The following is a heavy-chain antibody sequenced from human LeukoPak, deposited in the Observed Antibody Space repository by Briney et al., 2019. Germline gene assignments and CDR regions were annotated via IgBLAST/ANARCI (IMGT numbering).Heavy chain of an antibody. V-gene: IGHV4-31*03. CDR1: GGSISSGGYY. CDR3: ARRQTTTSYYYGMDV. Sequence: SETLSLTCTVSGGSISSGGYYWSWIRQHPGKGLEWIGYIYYSGSTYYNPSLKSRVTISVDTSKNQFSLKLSSVTAADTAVYYCARRQTTTSYYYGMDVWGQGTTVTVSS. D-gene: IGHD4-11*01. CDR2: IYYSGST. J-gene: IGHJ6*02.